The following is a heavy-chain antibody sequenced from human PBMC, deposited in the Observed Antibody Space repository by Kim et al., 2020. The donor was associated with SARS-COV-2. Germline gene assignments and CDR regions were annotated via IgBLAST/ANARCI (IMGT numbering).Heavy chain of an antibody. CDR3: ARHHGSGSYYYYYYYYGMDV. CDR1: GGSISSSSYY. J-gene: IGHJ6*02. CDR2: IYYSGST. D-gene: IGHD3-10*01. V-gene: IGHV4-39*01. Sequence: SETLSLTYTVSGGSISSSSYYWGWIRQPPGKGLEWIGSIYYSGSTYYNPSLKSRVTISVDTSKNQFSLKLSSVTAADTAVYYCARHHGSGSYYYYYYYYGMDVWGQGTTVTVSS.